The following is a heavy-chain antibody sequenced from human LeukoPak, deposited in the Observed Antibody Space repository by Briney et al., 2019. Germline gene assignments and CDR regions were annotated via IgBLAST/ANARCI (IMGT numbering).Heavy chain of an antibody. CDR3: ARDSDIVGATGFDY. V-gene: IGHV1-2*06. Sequence: ASVKVSCKASGYTFTGYYMHWVRQAPGQGLEWMGRINLNSGGTNYAQKFQGRVTMTRDTSISTAYMELSRLRSDDTAVYYCARDSDIVGATGFDYWGQGTLVTVSS. CDR2: INLNSGGT. D-gene: IGHD1-26*01. CDR1: GYTFTGYY. J-gene: IGHJ4*02.